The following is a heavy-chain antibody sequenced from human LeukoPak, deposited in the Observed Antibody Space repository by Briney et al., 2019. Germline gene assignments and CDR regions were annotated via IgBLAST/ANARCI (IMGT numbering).Heavy chain of an antibody. Sequence: SETLSLTYTVSGASFSSASYWSWIRQPPGKGVEWIAHIYNGVNTNYNPSLKSRVTISVDTSKNQFSLRLNSVTAADTAVYYCARSRAFNSGAFDPWGQGSLVTVSS. J-gene: IGHJ5*02. CDR3: ARSRAFNSGAFDP. CDR1: GASFSSASY. CDR2: IYNGVNT. V-gene: IGHV4-61*01. D-gene: IGHD1-26*01.